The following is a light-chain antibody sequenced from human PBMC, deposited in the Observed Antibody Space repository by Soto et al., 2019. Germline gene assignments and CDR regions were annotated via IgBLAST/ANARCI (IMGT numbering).Light chain of an antibody. J-gene: IGKJ5*01. V-gene: IGKV1-8*01. CDR3: QQYSSYPVT. Sequence: AIRMTQSPSSFSASTGDTVTITCRASQGISTYLVWYQQKPGKAPKLLTYDASTLQSGVPSRFSGNGSGTDFALTISRLQSEDFATYYCQQYSSYPVTFGQGTRLEI. CDR1: QGISTY. CDR2: DAS.